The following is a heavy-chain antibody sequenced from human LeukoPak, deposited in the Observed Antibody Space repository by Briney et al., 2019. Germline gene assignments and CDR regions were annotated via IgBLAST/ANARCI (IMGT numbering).Heavy chain of an antibody. CDR1: GFTFSNYW. D-gene: IGHD6-19*01. V-gene: IGHV3-74*01. CDR2: MNSDGSST. J-gene: IGHJ5*02. CDR3: ARALAVAGTGGFDP. Sequence: GGSLRLSCAASGFTFSNYWMHWVRQAPGKGLVWVSRMNSDGSSTSYADSVKGRFTISRDNAKSTLYLQMNSPRAEDTAVYYCARALAVAGTGGFDPWGQGTLVTVSS.